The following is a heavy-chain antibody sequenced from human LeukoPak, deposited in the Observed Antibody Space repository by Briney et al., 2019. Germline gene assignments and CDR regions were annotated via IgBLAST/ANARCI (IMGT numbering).Heavy chain of an antibody. J-gene: IGHJ6*03. Sequence: SGGSLRLSCAASGFTFNNYAMSWVRQAPGKGLEWVSLINGGGGTYYADSVKGRFTISRDNSKNTLSLQMNSLTTEDTAVYYCARDDPISRYMDVWGKGTTVTVSS. V-gene: IGHV3-23*01. CDR3: ARDDPISRYMDV. CDR2: INGGGGT. CDR1: GFTFNNYA.